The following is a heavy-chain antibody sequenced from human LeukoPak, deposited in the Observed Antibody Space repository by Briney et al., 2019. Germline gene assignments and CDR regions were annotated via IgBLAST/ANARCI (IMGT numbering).Heavy chain of an antibody. J-gene: IGHJ4*02. CDR2: INTDGSSA. CDR1: GFIFSNYW. V-gene: IGHV3-74*01. Sequence: PGGSLRLSCAASGFIFSNYWMHWVRQAPRKGLVWVSRINTDGSSASYADSVKGRFTISRDNAKNTLYLQMNSLRAEDTAVYYCAREIYSSGLDYWGQGTLVTVSS. D-gene: IGHD6-19*01. CDR3: AREIYSSGLDY.